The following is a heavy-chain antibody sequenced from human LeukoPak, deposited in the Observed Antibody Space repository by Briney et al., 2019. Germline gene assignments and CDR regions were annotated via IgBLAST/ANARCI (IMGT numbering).Heavy chain of an antibody. V-gene: IGHV4-34*01. CDR3: ARGPGSSWYKGAFDI. Sequence: SSETLSLTCAVYGGSFSGYYWSWIRQPPGGGLEWIGEINHSGSTNYNPSLKSRVTISVDTSKNQFSLKLSSVTAADTAVYYCARGPGSSWYKGAFDIWGQGTMVTVSS. J-gene: IGHJ3*02. CDR2: INHSGST. CDR1: GGSFSGYY. D-gene: IGHD6-13*01.